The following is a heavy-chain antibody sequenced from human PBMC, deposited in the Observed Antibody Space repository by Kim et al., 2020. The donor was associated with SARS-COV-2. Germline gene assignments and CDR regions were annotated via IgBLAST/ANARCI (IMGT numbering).Heavy chain of an antibody. D-gene: IGHD3-10*01. CDR3: ARAGSTVKFFDF. V-gene: IGHV4-4*02. CDR1: GGSISSSNW. Sequence: SETLSLTCAVSGGSISSSNWWSWVRQPPGKGLEWIAEIYHSGSTNYNPSLKSRVSILVDKSKNQFSLKMWSVTAADTAVYYCARAGSTVKFFDFWGLGTLVTVAS. J-gene: IGHJ4*02. CDR2: IYHSGST.